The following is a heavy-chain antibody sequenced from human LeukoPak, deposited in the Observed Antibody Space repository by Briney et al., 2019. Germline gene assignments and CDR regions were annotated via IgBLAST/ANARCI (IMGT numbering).Heavy chain of an antibody. V-gene: IGHV3-23*01. CDR3: ARDSPTPQVVVAAT. D-gene: IGHD2-15*01. Sequence: WGVLRLSCAASGFTFSSYAMSWVRQAPGKGLEWVSAIRGSGGSTYYADSVKGRFTISRDNSKNTLYLLMSSLRVEDTAVYYCARDSPTPQVVVAATWGQGTLVTVSS. CDR1: GFTFSSYA. J-gene: IGHJ4*02. CDR2: IRGSGGST.